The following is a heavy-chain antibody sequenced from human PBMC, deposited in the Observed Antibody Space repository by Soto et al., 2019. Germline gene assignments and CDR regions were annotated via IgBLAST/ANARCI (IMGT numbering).Heavy chain of an antibody. CDR3: AKDPGPTSGYYYYYYGMDV. Sequence: QPGGSLRLSCAASGFTFSSYAMSWVRQAPGKGLEWVSAISGSGGSTFYADSVKGRFTISRDNSKNTLYLQMNSLRAEDTAVYYCAKDPGPTSGYYYYYYGMDVWGQGTTVTVSS. D-gene: IGHD2-2*01. CDR2: ISGSGGST. CDR1: GFTFSSYA. V-gene: IGHV3-23*01. J-gene: IGHJ6*02.